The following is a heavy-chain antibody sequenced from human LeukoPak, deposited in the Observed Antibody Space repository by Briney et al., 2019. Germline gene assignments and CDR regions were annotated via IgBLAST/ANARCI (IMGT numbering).Heavy chain of an antibody. J-gene: IGHJ6*02. D-gene: IGHD4-17*01. CDR2: IDSDGSTT. CDR1: GFTFSNCW. V-gene: IGHV3-74*03. Sequence: GGSLRLSCAASGFTFSNCWMHWVRQAPGKGLEWVSRIDSDGSTTKYADSVKGRFTISRDNAKNTVYLQMNSLRAEDTAVYYCARDNLSPDYGDYVYYYYGMDAWGQGTTVTVSS. CDR3: ARDNLSPDYGDYVYYYYGMDA.